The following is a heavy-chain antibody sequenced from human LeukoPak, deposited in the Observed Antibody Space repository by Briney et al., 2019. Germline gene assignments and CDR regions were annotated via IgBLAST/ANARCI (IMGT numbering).Heavy chain of an antibody. CDR3: ARDSPHYGDYVSFMDV. CDR2: ISAYNGNT. V-gene: IGHV1-18*01. J-gene: IGHJ6*02. Sequence: ASVKVSCKASGYTFTSYGISWVRQAPGQGLEWMEWISAYNGNTNYAQKLQGRVTMTTDTSTSTAYMELRSLRSDDTAVYYCARDSPHYGDYVSFMDVWGQGTTVTVSS. D-gene: IGHD4-17*01. CDR1: GYTFTSYG.